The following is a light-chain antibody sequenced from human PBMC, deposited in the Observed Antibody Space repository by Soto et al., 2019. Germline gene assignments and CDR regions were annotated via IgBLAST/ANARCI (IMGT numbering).Light chain of an antibody. CDR3: EPSYSTPS. CDR2: ATS. CDR1: QSISSY. V-gene: IGKV1-39*01. J-gene: IGKJ2*01. Sequence: DIQMTQSPSSLSASVGDRVTITCRASQSISSYLNWYQQKQGKAPKLLIYATSSLQSGVPSRFSGSGSGTVFTLTISSLHPEDCVTYYGEPSYSTPSFGQGTELEIK.